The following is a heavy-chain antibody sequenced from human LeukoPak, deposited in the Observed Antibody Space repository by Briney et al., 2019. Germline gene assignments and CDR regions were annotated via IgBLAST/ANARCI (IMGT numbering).Heavy chain of an antibody. J-gene: IGHJ3*02. D-gene: IGHD3-22*01. CDR2: IWYDGSNK. CDR3: AREYREVVVIFAFDI. Sequence: PGRSLSLSCAASGFTFSSYGMHWVRQAPGKGLEWVAVIWYDGSNKYYADSVKGRFTISRDNSKNTLYLQMNSLRAEDTAVYYCAREYREVVVIFAFDIWGQGTMVTVSS. V-gene: IGHV3-33*01. CDR1: GFTFSSYG.